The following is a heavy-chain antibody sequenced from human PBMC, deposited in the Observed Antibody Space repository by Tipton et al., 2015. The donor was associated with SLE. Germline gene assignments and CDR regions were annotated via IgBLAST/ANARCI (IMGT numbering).Heavy chain of an antibody. J-gene: IGHJ4*02. Sequence: TLSLTCTVSGGSISSYYWSWIRQPPGKGLEWIGYIYYSGSTNYNPSLKSRATISVDTSKNQFSLKLSSVTAADTAVYYCARASYSSSWYDYWGQGTLVTVPS. D-gene: IGHD6-13*01. V-gene: IGHV4-59*01. CDR2: IYYSGST. CDR3: ARASYSSSWYDY. CDR1: GGSISSYY.